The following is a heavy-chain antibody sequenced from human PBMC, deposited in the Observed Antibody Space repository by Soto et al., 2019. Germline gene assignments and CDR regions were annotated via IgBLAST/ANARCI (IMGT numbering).Heavy chain of an antibody. D-gene: IGHD3-3*01. V-gene: IGHV1-69*01. Sequence: QVQLVQSGAEVKKPGSSVKVSCKASGGTFSSYAISWVRQAPGQGLEWMGGIIPIFGTANYAQKFQGRVTITADESTSTAHMELNSLRSEDTAVYYCASFFYPSNPRFDYWGQGTLVTVSS. J-gene: IGHJ4*02. CDR1: GGTFSSYA. CDR2: IIPIFGTA. CDR3: ASFFYPSNPRFDY.